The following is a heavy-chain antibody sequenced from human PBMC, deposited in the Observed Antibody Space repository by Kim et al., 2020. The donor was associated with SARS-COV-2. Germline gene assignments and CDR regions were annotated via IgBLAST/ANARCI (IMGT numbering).Heavy chain of an antibody. CDR3: AKERGLGFDY. V-gene: IGHV3-30*02. J-gene: IGHJ4*02. CDR2: NK. Sequence: NKYYADSVKGRFTISRDNSKNTLYLQMNSLRAEDTAVYYCAKERGLGFDYWGQGTLVTVSS.